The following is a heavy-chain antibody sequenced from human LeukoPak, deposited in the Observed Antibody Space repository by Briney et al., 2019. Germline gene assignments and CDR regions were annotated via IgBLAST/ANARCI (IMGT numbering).Heavy chain of an antibody. Sequence: ASVKVSCKASGYTFTGYYMHWVRQAPGQGLEWMGWINPNSGGTNYAQKFQGRVTMTRDTSISTAYMELSRLRSDDTAVYYCARDRWTPAVAPFDYWGQGTLVTVSS. D-gene: IGHD6-19*01. V-gene: IGHV1-2*02. J-gene: IGHJ4*02. CDR1: GYTFTGYY. CDR3: ARDRWTPAVAPFDY. CDR2: INPNSGGT.